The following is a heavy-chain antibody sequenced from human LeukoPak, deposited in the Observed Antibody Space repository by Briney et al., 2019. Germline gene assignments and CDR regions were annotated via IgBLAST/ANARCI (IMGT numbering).Heavy chain of an antibody. Sequence: SETLSLTCTASGGSISSYYWSWIRQPPGKGLEWIGYIYYSGSTNYNPSLKSRVTISVDTPKNQFSLKLSSVTAADTAVYYCARQETSLDPFDYWGQGTLVTVSS. CDR1: GGSISSYY. CDR2: IYYSGST. V-gene: IGHV4-59*08. D-gene: IGHD2-2*01. CDR3: ARQETSLDPFDY. J-gene: IGHJ4*02.